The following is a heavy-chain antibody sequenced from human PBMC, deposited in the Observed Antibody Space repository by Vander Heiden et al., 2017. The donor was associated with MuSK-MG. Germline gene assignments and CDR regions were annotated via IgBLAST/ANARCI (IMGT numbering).Heavy chain of an antibody. D-gene: IGHD2-15*01. CDR2: INPNSGGT. Sequence: QVQLVQSGAEVKKPGASVKVSCKASGYTFTGYYMHWVRQAPGQGLEWMGWINPNSGGTNYAQKFQGWVTMTRDTSISTAYMELSRLRSDDTAVYYCARDEYGGVAPREGPFGYWGQGTLVTVSS. V-gene: IGHV1-2*04. CDR1: GYTFTGYY. CDR3: ARDEYGGVAPREGPFGY. J-gene: IGHJ4*02.